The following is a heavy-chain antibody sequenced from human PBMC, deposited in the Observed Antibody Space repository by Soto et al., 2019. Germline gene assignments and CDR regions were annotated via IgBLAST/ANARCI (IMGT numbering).Heavy chain of an antibody. Sequence: QAQLVESGGGVVQPGRSLRLSCAASGFAFSSYGMHWVRQAPGTGLEWVAVISYDGSLQHYADSVKGRFTISRDNSKNMWLLQMSSLRAADTAVYYCVSDRGYGHASVPYSWGQGTLVSVSS. V-gene: IGHV3-30*03. J-gene: IGHJ4*02. CDR3: VSDRGYGHASVPYS. D-gene: IGHD5-18*01. CDR1: GFAFSSYG. CDR2: ISYDGSLQ.